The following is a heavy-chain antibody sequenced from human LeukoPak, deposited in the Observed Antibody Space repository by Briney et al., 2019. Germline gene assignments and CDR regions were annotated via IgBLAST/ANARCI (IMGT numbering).Heavy chain of an antibody. CDR3: AKDYGGNHWLDY. J-gene: IGHJ4*02. V-gene: IGHV3-9*01. CDR2: ISWDSGAI. Sequence: GGSLRLSCAASGFTFDGYAMHWVRQAPGKGLEWVSGISWDSGAIGYADSVKGRFTISRDNAKNSLYLQMDSLRAEDTALYCCAKDYGGNHWLDYWGQGTLVTVSS. D-gene: IGHD4-23*01. CDR1: GFTFDGYA.